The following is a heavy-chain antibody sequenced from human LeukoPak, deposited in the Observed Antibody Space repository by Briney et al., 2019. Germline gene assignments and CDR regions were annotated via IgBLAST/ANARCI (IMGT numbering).Heavy chain of an antibody. D-gene: IGHD2-2*01. CDR3: ARGRGYCSSTSCSKYYFDY. CDR1: GGTFSSYA. CDR2: IIPIFGTA. J-gene: IGHJ4*02. V-gene: IGHV1-69*05. Sequence: GASVKVSCKASGGTFSSYAISWVRQAPGQGLEWMGGIIPIFGTANYAQKFQGRVTITTDESTSTAYMELSSLRSEDTAVYYCARGRGYCSSTSCSKYYFDYWGQGTLVTVSS.